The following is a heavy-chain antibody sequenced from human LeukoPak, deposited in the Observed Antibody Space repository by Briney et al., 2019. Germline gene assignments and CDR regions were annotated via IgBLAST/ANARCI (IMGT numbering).Heavy chain of an antibody. V-gene: IGHV4-39*01. Sequence: PSETLSLTCTVSGGSISSSSYYWGWIRQPPGKGLEWIGSIYYSGSTYYNPSLKSRVTISVDTSKNQFSLKLSSVTAADTAVYYCARQNYDYVWGPIAGAPYYFDYWGQGTLVTVSS. CDR2: IYYSGST. J-gene: IGHJ4*02. D-gene: IGHD3-16*01. CDR1: GGSISSSSYY. CDR3: ARQNYDYVWGPIAGAPYYFDY.